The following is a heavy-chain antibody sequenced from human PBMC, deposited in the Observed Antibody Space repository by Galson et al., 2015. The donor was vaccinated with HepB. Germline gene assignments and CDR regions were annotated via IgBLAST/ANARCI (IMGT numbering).Heavy chain of an antibody. CDR3: ARALYDFWSCHASTMDV. V-gene: IGHV1-2*06. CDR1: GYTFTGYY. CDR2: INPNSGGT. J-gene: IGHJ6*04. Sequence: SVKVSCKASGYTFTGYYMHWVRQAPGQGLEWMGRINPNSGGTNYAQKFQGRVTMTRDTSISTAYMELSRLRSDDTAVYYCARALYDFWSCHASTMDVWGKGTTVTVSS. D-gene: IGHD3-3*01.